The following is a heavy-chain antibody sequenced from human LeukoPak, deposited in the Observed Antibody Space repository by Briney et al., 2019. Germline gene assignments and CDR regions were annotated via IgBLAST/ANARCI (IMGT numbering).Heavy chain of an antibody. CDR3: ARRWANGYYYYYGMDV. D-gene: IGHD1-1*01. V-gene: IGHV4-34*01. Sequence: SETLSLTCAVYGGSFSGYYWSWIRQPPGKGLEWIGEINHSGSTNYNPSLKSRVTISVDTSKNQFSLKLSSVTAADTAVYYCARRWANGYYYYYGMDVWGQGTTVTVSS. J-gene: IGHJ6*02. CDR1: GGSFSGYY. CDR2: INHSGST.